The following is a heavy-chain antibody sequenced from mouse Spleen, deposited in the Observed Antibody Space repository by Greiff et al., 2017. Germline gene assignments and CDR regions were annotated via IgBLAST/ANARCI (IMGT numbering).Heavy chain of an antibody. V-gene: IGHV5-17*02. CDR1: GFTFSSFG. J-gene: IGHJ3*01. Sequence: EVQGVESGGGLVQPGGSRKLSCAASGFTFSSFGMHWVRQAPEKGLEWVAYISSGSSTIYYADTVKGRFTISRDNPKNTLFLQMTSLRSEDTAMYYCAQKSPEGWFAYWGQGTLVTVSA. CDR2: ISSGSSTI. CDR3: AQKSPEGWFAY.